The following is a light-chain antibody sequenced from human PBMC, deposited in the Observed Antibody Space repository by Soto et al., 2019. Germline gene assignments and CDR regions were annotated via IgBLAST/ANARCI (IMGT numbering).Light chain of an antibody. V-gene: IGKV3-15*01. J-gene: IGKJ4*01. CDR2: GAS. CDR3: QQYNNWPPLT. Sequence: EIVMTQSPATLSASPGERATLSCRASQSVGGNLAWYQQKPGQAPRLLIYGASTRATGIPARFSGSGSGTEFTLTIGSLQSEDFAVYYCQQYNNWPPLTFGGGTKVEIK. CDR1: QSVGGN.